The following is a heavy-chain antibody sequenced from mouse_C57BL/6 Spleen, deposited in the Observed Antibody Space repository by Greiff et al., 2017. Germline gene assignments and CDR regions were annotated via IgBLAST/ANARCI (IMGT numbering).Heavy chain of an antibody. CDR3: ARDQITTAFDY. Sequence: EVQRVESGPGLVKPSQSLSLTCSVTGYSITSGYYWNWIRQFPGNKLEWMGYISYDGSNNYNPSLKNRISITRDTSKNQFFLKLNSVTTEDTATYYCARDQITTAFDYWGQGTTLTVSS. CDR1: GYSITSGYY. D-gene: IGHD1-2*01. V-gene: IGHV3-6*01. J-gene: IGHJ2*01. CDR2: ISYDGSN.